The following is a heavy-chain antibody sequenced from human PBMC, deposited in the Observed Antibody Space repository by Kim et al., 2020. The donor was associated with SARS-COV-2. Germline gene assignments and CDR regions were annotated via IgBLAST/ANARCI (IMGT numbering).Heavy chain of an antibody. D-gene: IGHD6-19*01. V-gene: IGHV3-11*06. Sequence: GGSLRLSCAASGFTFSDYYMSWIRQAPGKGLEWVSYISSSSSYTNYADSVKGRFTISRDNAKNSLYLQMNSLRAEDTAVYYCARGPLPGYSSGWQTRGAFDIWGQGTMVTVSS. CDR1: GFTFSDYY. CDR2: ISSSSSYT. J-gene: IGHJ3*02. CDR3: ARGPLPGYSSGWQTRGAFDI.